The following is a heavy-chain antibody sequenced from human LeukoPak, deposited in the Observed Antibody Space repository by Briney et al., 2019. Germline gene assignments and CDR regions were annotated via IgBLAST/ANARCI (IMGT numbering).Heavy chain of an antibody. CDR2: VHPNSGNT. J-gene: IGHJ5*02. D-gene: IGHD1-14*01. Sequence: ASVKVSCKASGYTFTGSYIHWVRQAPGQGLEWMGWVHPNSGNTAYAQKFQGRVTMTRDTSITTAYMELSGLRSDDTAVYFCARGPRNDPWGQGTLVTVSS. CDR3: ARGPRNDP. V-gene: IGHV1-8*02. CDR1: GYTFTGSY.